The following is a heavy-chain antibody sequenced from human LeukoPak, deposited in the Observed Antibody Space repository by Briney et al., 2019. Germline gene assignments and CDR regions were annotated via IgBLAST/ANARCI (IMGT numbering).Heavy chain of an antibody. CDR1: GGSISSYY. V-gene: IGHV4-59*01. CDR2: IYYSGST. CDR3: ARAQWRAKLAFYWYFDL. J-gene: IGHJ2*01. Sequence: SETLSLTCTVSGGSISSYYWSWIRQPPGKGLEWIGYIYYSGSTNYNPSLKSRVTISVDTSKNQFSLKLSSVTAADTAVYYCARAQWRAKLAFYWYFDLWGRGTLVTVSS. D-gene: IGHD3-3*02.